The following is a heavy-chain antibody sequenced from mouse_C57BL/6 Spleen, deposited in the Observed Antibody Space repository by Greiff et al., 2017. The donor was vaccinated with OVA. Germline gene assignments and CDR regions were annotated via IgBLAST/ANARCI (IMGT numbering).Heavy chain of an antibody. Sequence: EVKLMESGGGLVQPKGSLKLSCAASGFSFNTYAMNWVRQAPGKGLEWVARIRSKSNNYATYYADSVKDRFTISRDDSESMLYLQMNNLKTEDTAMYYCVRHRDVYWYFDVWGTGTTVTVSS. J-gene: IGHJ1*03. CDR1: GFSFNTYA. V-gene: IGHV10-1*01. D-gene: IGHD3-3*01. CDR2: IRSKSNNYAT. CDR3: VRHRDVYWYFDV.